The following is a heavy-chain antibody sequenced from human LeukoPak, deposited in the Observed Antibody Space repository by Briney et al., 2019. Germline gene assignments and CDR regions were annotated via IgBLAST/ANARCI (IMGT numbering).Heavy chain of an antibody. D-gene: IGHD6-19*01. V-gene: IGHV3-7*01. J-gene: IGHJ4*02. CDR1: GFPFSSYW. CDR3: AREEEWLVSYFDY. CDR2: IKQDGSEK. Sequence: PGGSLRLSCAASGFPFSSYWMSWVRQAPGKGLEWVANIKQDGSEKYYVDSVKGRFTISRDNAKNSLYLQMNSLRAEDTAVYYCAREEEWLVSYFDYWGQGTLVTVSS.